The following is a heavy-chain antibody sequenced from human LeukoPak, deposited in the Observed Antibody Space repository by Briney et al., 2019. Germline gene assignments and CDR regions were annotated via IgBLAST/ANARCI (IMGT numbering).Heavy chain of an antibody. CDR1: GYTFTSYG. CDR3: ARLWVYSDWYGGHDTFDV. D-gene: IGHD6-19*01. J-gene: IGHJ3*01. Sequence: ASVKVSCKASGYTFTSYGISWVRQAPGQGLEWMGWISAYNGNTNYAQKLQGRVTMTTDTSTSTAYMELRSLRSDDTAVYYCARLWVYSDWYGGHDTFDVWGQGTMVTVSS. CDR2: ISAYNGNT. V-gene: IGHV1-18*01.